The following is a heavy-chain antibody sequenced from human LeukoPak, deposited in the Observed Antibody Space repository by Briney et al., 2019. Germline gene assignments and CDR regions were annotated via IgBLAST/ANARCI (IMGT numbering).Heavy chain of an antibody. J-gene: IGHJ1*01. CDR2: IYYSGST. V-gene: IGHV4-59*01. D-gene: IGHD3-10*01. CDR1: GGSISSYY. CDR3: ARVVGYGSGSYRTEYFQH. Sequence: SETLSLTCTVSGGSISSYYWSWIRQPPGKGLEWIGYIYYSGSTNYNPSLKSRVTISVDTSKTQFSLKLSSVTAADTAVYYCARVVGYGSGSYRTEYFQHWGQGTLVTVSS.